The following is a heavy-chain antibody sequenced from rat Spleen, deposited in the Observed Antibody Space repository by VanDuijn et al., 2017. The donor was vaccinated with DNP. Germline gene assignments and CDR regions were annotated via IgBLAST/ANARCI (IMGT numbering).Heavy chain of an antibody. Sequence: EVQLVESGGGLVQPGRSLKLSCAASGFTFSGYYMAWVRQAPTKGLEWVAYTNYNGGSTYNGDSVKGRFTFSRDNAKSTLYLQMNSLRSEDMATYYCARHVLPLRVWDYWGQGVMVTVSS. J-gene: IGHJ2*01. V-gene: IGHV5-22*01. CDR1: GFTFSGYY. CDR3: ARHVLPLRVWDY. D-gene: IGHD1-4*01. CDR2: TNYNGGST.